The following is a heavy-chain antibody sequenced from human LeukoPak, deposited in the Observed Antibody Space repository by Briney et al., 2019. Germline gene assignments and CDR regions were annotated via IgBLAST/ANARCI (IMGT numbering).Heavy chain of an antibody. CDR1: GFTFSSYG. CDR2: ISYDGTNK. D-gene: IGHD6-19*01. Sequence: GGSLRLSCAASGFTFSSYGIHWVRQAPGKGLEWVAAISYDGTNKYYADSVKGRSTISRDNSKNTLYLQMNGLRAEDTAVYYCAKDLHRVADTSYYFHYWGQGTLVTVSS. V-gene: IGHV3-30*18. CDR3: AKDLHRVADTSYYFHY. J-gene: IGHJ4*02.